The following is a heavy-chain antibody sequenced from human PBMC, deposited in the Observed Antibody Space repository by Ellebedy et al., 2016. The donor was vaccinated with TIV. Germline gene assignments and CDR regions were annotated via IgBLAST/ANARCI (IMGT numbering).Heavy chain of an antibody. D-gene: IGHD3-10*01. CDR2: ITVYNGKT. V-gene: IGHV1-18*01. J-gene: IGHJ6*02. CDR3: ARRITMVRGTYGFDV. CDR1: GYTFKNYG. Sequence: ASVKVSCKASGYTFKNYGISWVRQAPGQGPEWMGWITVYNGKTDFAQKLQGRVTMTTDPSTSTAYMEVRSLKSDDTAVYYCARRITMVRGTYGFDVWGQGTTVIVSS.